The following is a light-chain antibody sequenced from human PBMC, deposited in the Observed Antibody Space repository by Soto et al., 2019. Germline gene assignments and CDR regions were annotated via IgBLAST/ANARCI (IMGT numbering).Light chain of an antibody. J-gene: IGLJ2*01. CDR1: WSNIGNNA. CDR3: AVWDDNLNGVV. Sequence: QAVVTQPPSVSAAPRQRVTISCSGSWSNIGNNAVNWYQQLPGKAPKLLIYYDDLLSSGVSDRFSGSKSGTSASLAISGLQSEDEADYYCAVWDDNLNGVVFGGGTKVTVL. CDR2: YDD. V-gene: IGLV1-36*01.